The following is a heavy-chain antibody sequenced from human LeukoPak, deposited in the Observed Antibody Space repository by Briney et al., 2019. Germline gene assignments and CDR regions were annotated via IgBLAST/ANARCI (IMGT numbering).Heavy chain of an antibody. D-gene: IGHD4-23*01. V-gene: IGHV3-21*01. CDR1: GFTFSSYN. J-gene: IGHJ3*02. Sequence: PGGSLRLSCAASGFTFSSYNMNWVRQAPGKGLEWVSSIGSSDIYIYYADSVKGRFTISRDNAKNSLYLQMDCLRAEDTAVYCCARSDYGGNSDDAFDIWGQGTMVTVSS. CDR3: ARSDYGGNSDDAFDI. CDR2: IGSSDIYI.